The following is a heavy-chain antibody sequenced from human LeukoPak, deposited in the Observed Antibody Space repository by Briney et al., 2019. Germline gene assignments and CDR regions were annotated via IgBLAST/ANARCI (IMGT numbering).Heavy chain of an antibody. CDR3: ARGDVWSGYYMYYFDY. V-gene: IGHV3-30-3*01. D-gene: IGHD3-3*01. CDR1: EFTISNYA. J-gene: IGHJ4*02. CDR2: ISYDGNNK. Sequence: GGSLRLSCVASEFTISNYAMHWVRQAPVKGLEWLAVISYDGNNKFYADSVKGRFTISRDNSKNTLYLQMNSLRDEDTAVYYCARGDVWSGYYMYYFDYWGQGTLVTVSS.